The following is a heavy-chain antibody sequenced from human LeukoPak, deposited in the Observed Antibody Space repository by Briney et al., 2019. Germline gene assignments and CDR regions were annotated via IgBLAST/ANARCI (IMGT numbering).Heavy chain of an antibody. D-gene: IGHD3-10*01. J-gene: IGHJ3*02. CDR1: GFTFSNYG. Sequence: GGSLRLSCAASGFTFSNYGMHWVRQAPGKGLEWVTFIRYDGSNKYYADSVKGRFTISRDNSKNTLYLQMNSLRAEDTAVYYCARDDVLLWFGESPHAFDIWGQGTMVTVSS. V-gene: IGHV3-30*02. CDR2: IRYDGSNK. CDR3: ARDDVLLWFGESPHAFDI.